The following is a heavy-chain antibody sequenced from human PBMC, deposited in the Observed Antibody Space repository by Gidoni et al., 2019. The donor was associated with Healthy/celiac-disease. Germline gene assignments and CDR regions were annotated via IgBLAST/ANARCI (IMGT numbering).Heavy chain of an antibody. CDR3: AREGRGYYFDY. D-gene: IGHD1-26*01. J-gene: IGHJ4*02. CDR2: ISSSSSYI. V-gene: IGHV3-21*01. CDR1: GFTFSSYS. Sequence: EVQLVESGGGLVKPGGSLSLSCAASGFTFSSYSRNWVRQAPGKGLEWVSSISSSSSYIYYADSVKGRFTISRDNAKNSLYLQMNSLRAEDTAVYYCAREGRGYYFDYWGQGTLVTVSS.